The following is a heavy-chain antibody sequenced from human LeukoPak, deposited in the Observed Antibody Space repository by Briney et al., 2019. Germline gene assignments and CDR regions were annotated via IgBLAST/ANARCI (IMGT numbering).Heavy chain of an antibody. J-gene: IGHJ6*02. V-gene: IGHV4-59*08. CDR3: VRQGMDV. Sequence: SETLSLTCAVYGGSFSGYYWSWIRQPPGKGLEWIGYIYYSGSTNYNPSLKSRVTVSVDTSKNHFSLKLRSVTAADTAVYYCVRQGMDVWGQGTTVTVSS. CDR1: GGSFSGYY. CDR2: IYYSGST.